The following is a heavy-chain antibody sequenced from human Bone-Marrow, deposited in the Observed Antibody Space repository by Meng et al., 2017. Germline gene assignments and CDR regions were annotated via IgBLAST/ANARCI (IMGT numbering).Heavy chain of an antibody. Sequence: GESLKISCAASGFTFSSFYMHWVRQAPGKGLEWVAVIWYDGSNKYYADSVKGRFTISRDNSKNTVYLQMNSLRAEDTAVYYCVSSAPGENFDYWGQGTLVTVSS. CDR1: GFTFSSFY. V-gene: IGHV3-33*01. D-gene: IGHD3-10*01. J-gene: IGHJ4*02. CDR2: IWYDGSNK. CDR3: VSSAPGENFDY.